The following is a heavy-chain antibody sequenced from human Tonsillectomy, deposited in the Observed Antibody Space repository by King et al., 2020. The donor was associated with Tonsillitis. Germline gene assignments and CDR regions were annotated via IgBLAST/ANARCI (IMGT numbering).Heavy chain of an antibody. CDR3: ARDLVWLSGDYCYFDY. J-gene: IGHJ4*02. CDR1: AFTFNSYW. Sequence: VQLVESGGALVQPGGSLRLSCEASAFTFNSYWMSWVRQAPGKGLEWVSNIHPDAGAKYYADSVRGRFTISRDNAKNSLYLQMNSLRVEDTALYSCARDLVWLSGDYCYFDYWGQGTLVTVSS. V-gene: IGHV3-7*01. CDR2: IHPDAGAK. D-gene: IGHD2-21*01.